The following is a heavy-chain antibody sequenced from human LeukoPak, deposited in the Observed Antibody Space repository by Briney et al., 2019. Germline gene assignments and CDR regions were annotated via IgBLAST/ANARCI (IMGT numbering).Heavy chain of an antibody. CDR2: INHSGST. D-gene: IGHD3-10*01. CDR3: ARGRPSMVRGAYYFDY. V-gene: IGHV4-34*01. Sequence: SETLSLTCAVYGGSFSGYYWSWLRQPPGKGLEWIGEINHSGSTNYNPSLKSRVTISVDTSKNQFSLKLSSVTAADTAVYYCARGRPSMVRGAYYFDYWGQGTLVTVSS. CDR1: GGSFSGYY. J-gene: IGHJ4*02.